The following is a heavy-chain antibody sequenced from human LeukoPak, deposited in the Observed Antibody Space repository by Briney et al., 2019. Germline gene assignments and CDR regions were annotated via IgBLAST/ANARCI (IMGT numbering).Heavy chain of an antibody. CDR3: ARWESYYYYYYMDV. Sequence: GASVTVSCKASGYSFTSYGISWVRQAPGQGLEWVGWISAYNGNTNYAQKLQGRGTMTTDTSTSTAYMELRSLRSADTAVYYCARWESYYYYYYMDVWGKGTTVTVSS. D-gene: IGHD1-26*01. V-gene: IGHV1-18*01. CDR2: ISAYNGNT. CDR1: GYSFTSYG. J-gene: IGHJ6*03.